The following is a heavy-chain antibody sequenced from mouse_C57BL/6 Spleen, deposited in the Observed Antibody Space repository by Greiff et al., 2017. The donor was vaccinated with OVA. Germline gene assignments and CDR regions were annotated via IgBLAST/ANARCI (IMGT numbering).Heavy chain of an antibody. CDR3: ARGGLRDDYPYCAMDD. J-gene: IGHJ4*01. D-gene: IGHD2-4*01. CDR1: GYTFTDYY. V-gene: IGHV1-26*01. CDR2: INPNNGGT. Sequence: EVQLQQSGPELVKPGASVKISCKASGYTFTDYYMNWVKQSHGKSLEWIGDINPNNGGTSYNQKFKGKATLTVDKSSSTAYMERRSLTSEDSAVNYWARGGLRDDYPYCAMDDWGQGTSVTVSS.